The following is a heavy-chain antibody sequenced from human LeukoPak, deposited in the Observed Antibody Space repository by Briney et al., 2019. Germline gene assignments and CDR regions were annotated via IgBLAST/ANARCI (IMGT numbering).Heavy chain of an antibody. CDR3: AKGEAHAFWSGYYFDY. V-gene: IGHV3-23*01. J-gene: IGHJ4*02. Sequence: GGSLRLSCAASASTFSSYVMSWVRQAPGKGLEWISTIGGSGSTTYYADSIKSRFIISRDNSKNTLYLQMNSLRAEDTAVYYCAKGEAHAFWSGYYFDYWGQGTLVTVSS. D-gene: IGHD3-3*01. CDR1: ASTFSSYV. CDR2: IGGSGSTT.